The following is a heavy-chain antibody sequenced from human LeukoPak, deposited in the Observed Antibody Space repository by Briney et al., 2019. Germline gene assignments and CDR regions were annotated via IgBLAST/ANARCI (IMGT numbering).Heavy chain of an antibody. D-gene: IGHD5-18*01. Sequence: PSETLSLTCTVSGGSVSSGSYYWSWIRQPPGKGLEWIGYIYYSGSTNYNPSLKSRVTIPVDTSKNQFSLKLSSVTAADTAVYYCARETIRGYSYGDDAFDIWGQGTMVTVSS. CDR3: ARETIRGYSYGDDAFDI. CDR1: GGSVSSGSYY. J-gene: IGHJ3*02. CDR2: IYYSGST. V-gene: IGHV4-61*01.